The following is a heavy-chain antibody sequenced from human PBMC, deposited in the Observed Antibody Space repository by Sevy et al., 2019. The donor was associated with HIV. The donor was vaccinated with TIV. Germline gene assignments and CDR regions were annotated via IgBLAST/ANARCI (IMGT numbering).Heavy chain of an antibody. V-gene: IGHV3-74*01. CDR3: ARGGIEHAHAFDI. J-gene: IGHJ3*02. CDR2: INNDGSDT. Sequence: GGSLRLSCAASGFTFSRYWMHWVRQAPGKGLVWVSRINNDGSDTIYADSVKGRFTISRDNAKNTLYLQMHSLRAEDTAVYYCARGGIEHAHAFDIWGQGTLVTVSS. D-gene: IGHD2-15*01. CDR1: GFTFSRYW.